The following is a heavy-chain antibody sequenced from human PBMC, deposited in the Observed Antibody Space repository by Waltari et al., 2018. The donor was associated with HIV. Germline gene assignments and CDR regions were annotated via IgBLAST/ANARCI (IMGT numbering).Heavy chain of an antibody. V-gene: IGHV4-34*01. CDR1: GGSFSGYY. J-gene: IGHJ5*02. D-gene: IGHD3-10*01. Sequence: QVQLQQWGAGLLKPSETLSLTCAVYGGSFSGYYWSWIRQPPGKGLEWIGEIHHSGSTNYNPSLKSRVTISVDTSKNQFSLKLSSVTAADTAVYYCARSSRITMVRGWFDPWGQGTLVTVSS. CDR3: ARSSRITMVRGWFDP. CDR2: IHHSGST.